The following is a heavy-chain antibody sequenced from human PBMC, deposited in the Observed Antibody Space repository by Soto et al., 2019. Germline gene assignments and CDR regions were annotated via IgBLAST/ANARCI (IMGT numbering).Heavy chain of an antibody. CDR3: ARGKGITGTPSSNAFDI. CDR2: IIPIFGTA. V-gene: IGHV1-69*06. Sequence: VQLVQSGAEVKKPGSSVKVSCKASGGTFSSYAISWVRQAPGQGLEWMGGIIPIFGTANYAQKFQGRVTITADKSTSTAYMELSSLRSEDTAVYYCARGKGITGTPSSNAFDIWGQGTMVTVSS. J-gene: IGHJ3*02. D-gene: IGHD1-20*01. CDR1: GGTFSSYA.